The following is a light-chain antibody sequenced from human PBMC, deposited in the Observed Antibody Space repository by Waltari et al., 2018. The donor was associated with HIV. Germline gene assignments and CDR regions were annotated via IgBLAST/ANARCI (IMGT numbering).Light chain of an antibody. CDR3: QQYNNYLFT. CDR1: QSTSRW. Sequence: DIQMTQSPSTLSASVGDRVTITCRASQSTSRWLARYQQKPGKAPKLLISRVSNLESGVPSRFSGSGSGTEFTLTISSLQPDDFAVYYCQQYNNYLFTFGPGTKVDIK. CDR2: RVS. J-gene: IGKJ3*01. V-gene: IGKV1-5*03.